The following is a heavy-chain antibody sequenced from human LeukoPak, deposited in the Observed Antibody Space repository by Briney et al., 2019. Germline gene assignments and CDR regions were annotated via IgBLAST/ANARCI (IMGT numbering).Heavy chain of an antibody. V-gene: IGHV3-48*02. Sequence: PGGSLRLSCVASGFTFSSYSMNWVRQAPGKGLEWVSYISSSGSSIKYADSVKGRFTLSRDNAKNSLYLQMNSLRDEDTAVYYWAPDQDLAFDYRGQGTLVTVSS. CDR3: APDQDLAFDY. CDR1: GFTFSSYS. CDR2: ISSSGSSI. J-gene: IGHJ4*02.